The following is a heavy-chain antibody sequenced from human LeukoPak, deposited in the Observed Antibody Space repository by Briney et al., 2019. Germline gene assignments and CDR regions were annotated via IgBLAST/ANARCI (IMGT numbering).Heavy chain of an antibody. J-gene: IGHJ3*02. CDR3: AKEGGEQWIPAAPNDAFDI. Sequence: GGSLRLSCAASGFTFADYAMHWVRQAPGKGLEWVSGISWNSGSIGYADSVKGRFTISRDNAKNSLYLQMNSLIAEDTALYYCAKEGGEQWIPAAPNDAFDIWGQGTMVTVSS. CDR2: ISWNSGSI. CDR1: GFTFADYA. V-gene: IGHV3-9*01. D-gene: IGHD6-19*01.